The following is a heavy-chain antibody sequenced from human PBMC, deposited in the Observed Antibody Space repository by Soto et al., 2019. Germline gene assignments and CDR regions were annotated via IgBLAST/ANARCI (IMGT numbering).Heavy chain of an antibody. CDR1: GFTFSSYW. CDR2: IKQDGSEK. V-gene: IGHV3-7*01. CDR3: AREGDFGVVSEYFQH. Sequence: EVQLVESGGGLVQPGGSLRLSCAASGFTFSSYWMSWVRQAPGKGLEWVANIKQDGSEKYYVDSVKGRFTISRDNAKNSLYLQMNSLRAEDTAVYYCAREGDFGVVSEYFQHWGQGTLVTVSS. J-gene: IGHJ1*01. D-gene: IGHD3-3*01.